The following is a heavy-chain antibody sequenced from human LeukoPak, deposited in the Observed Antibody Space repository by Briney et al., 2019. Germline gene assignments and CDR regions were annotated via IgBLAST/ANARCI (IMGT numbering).Heavy chain of an antibody. Sequence: SETLSLTCTVSGGSISSSSYYWGWIRQPPGKGLEWIGSILYSGSTYYNPSLKSRVTISVDTSKNQFSLKLSSVTAADTAVYYCASGGMVRGVINKGAFDYWGQGTLVTVSS. D-gene: IGHD3-10*01. CDR1: GGSISSSSYY. J-gene: IGHJ4*02. CDR3: ASGGMVRGVINKGAFDY. V-gene: IGHV4-39*07. CDR2: ILYSGST.